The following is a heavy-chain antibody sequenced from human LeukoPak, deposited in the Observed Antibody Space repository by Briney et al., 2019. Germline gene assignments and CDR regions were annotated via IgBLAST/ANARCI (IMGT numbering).Heavy chain of an antibody. Sequence: GGSLRLSCAASGFTFSNHWMTWVRQAPGKGLEWVANIKEDGSEIYYVDSVKGRFTISRDNSKNSLYLQMNSLRAEDTAVYYCARGRWDYYDSSGLYYFDYWGQGTLVTVSS. CDR3: ARGRWDYYDSSGLYYFDY. D-gene: IGHD3-22*01. J-gene: IGHJ4*02. V-gene: IGHV3-7*03. CDR1: GFTFSNHW. CDR2: IKEDGSEI.